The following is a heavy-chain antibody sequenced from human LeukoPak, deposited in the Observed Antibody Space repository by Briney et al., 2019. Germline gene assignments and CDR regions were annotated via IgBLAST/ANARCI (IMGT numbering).Heavy chain of an antibody. CDR2: ISWNSGSI. V-gene: IGHV3-9*01. Sequence: GGSLRLSCAASGFTFDDYAMHWVRQAPGKGLEWVSGISWNSGSIGYADSVKGRFTISRDNAKNSLYLQMNSLRAEDTALYYCAKARGQLWFFDYWGQGTLVTVSS. CDR1: GFTFDDYA. CDR3: AKARGQLWFFDY. J-gene: IGHJ4*02. D-gene: IGHD5-18*01.